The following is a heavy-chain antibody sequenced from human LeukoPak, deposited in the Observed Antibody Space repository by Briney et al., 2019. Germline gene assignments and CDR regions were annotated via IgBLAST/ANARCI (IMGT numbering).Heavy chain of an antibody. V-gene: IGHV4-59*01. D-gene: IGHD3-3*01. CDR2: IYYSGST. J-gene: IGHJ4*02. CDR1: GGSISSYY. Sequence: SETLSLTCTVSGGSISSYYWSWIRQPPGKGLEWIGYIYYSGSTNYNPSLKSRVIISVDTSKNQFSLKLSPVIAADTAVYYCASLEWYSRRGGLFDYWGQGTLVTVSS. CDR3: ASLEWYSRRGGLFDY.